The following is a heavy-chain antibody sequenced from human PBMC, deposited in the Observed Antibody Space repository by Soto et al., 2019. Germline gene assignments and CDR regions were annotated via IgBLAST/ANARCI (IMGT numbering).Heavy chain of an antibody. D-gene: IGHD3-22*01. CDR1: GGTLSSDA. V-gene: IGHV1-69*06. CDR3: ARCHSDSSGPGSLDS. J-gene: IGHJ4*02. CDR2: VIPIFPKA. Sequence: QLRLVQSEAEVKKAGSWGKVSCKASGGTLSSDAVTWVRQAPGQGLEWMGGVIPIFPKANYAQKFQGRATITVDKSTSTVYMELNSVKSEDTAMYYCARCHSDSSGPGSLDSWGQGILVTV.